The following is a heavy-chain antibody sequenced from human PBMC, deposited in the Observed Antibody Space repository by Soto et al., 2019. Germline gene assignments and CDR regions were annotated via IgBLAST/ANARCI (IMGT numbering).Heavy chain of an antibody. V-gene: IGHV4-39*07. J-gene: IGHJ4*02. CDR3: ARDPAT. Sequence: SETLSLTCTVSGGSINNNYYYWGWVRQPPGKGLEWIASISRSGTTYYNPSLKSRVTKSIDTSRNQFSLTLTSVTAADTAVYYCARDPATWGQGTLVTVSS. CDR1: GGSINNNYYY. CDR2: ISRSGTT.